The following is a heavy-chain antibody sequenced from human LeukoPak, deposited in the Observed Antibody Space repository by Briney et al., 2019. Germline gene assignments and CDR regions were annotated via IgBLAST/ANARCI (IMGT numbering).Heavy chain of an antibody. CDR1: GGTFSSYA. D-gene: IGHD4-17*01. Sequence: SVKVSCKASGGTFSSYATSWVRQAPGQGLEWMGRIIPIFGTANYAQKFQGKVTITADKSTSTAYMELSSLRSEDTAVYYCARVGRNRDYGDYVRWFDPWGQGTLVTVSS. CDR3: ARVGRNRDYGDYVRWFDP. CDR2: IIPIFGTA. V-gene: IGHV1-69*06. J-gene: IGHJ5*02.